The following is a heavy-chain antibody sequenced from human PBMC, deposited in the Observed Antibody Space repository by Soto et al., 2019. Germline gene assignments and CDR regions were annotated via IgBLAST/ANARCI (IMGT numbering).Heavy chain of an antibody. D-gene: IGHD5-12*01. J-gene: IGHJ4*02. Sequence: SVKVSCKASGGTFSSYAISWVRQAPGQGLEWMGGIIPIFGTANYAQKFQGRVTITADESTSTAYMELSSLRSEDTAVYYCARGWVEMATIIHFDYWGQGTLVTVSS. V-gene: IGHV1-69*13. CDR3: ARGWVEMATIIHFDY. CDR2: IIPIFGTA. CDR1: GGTFSSYA.